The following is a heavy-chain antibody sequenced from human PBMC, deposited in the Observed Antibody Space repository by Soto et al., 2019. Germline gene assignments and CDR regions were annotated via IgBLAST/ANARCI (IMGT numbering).Heavy chain of an antibody. V-gene: IGHV3-48*03. CDR1: GFPFSRYE. D-gene: IGHD3-22*01. CDR2: ISKSGSTK. Sequence: GGSLRLSCAASGFPFSRYEMHWVRQAPGKGLEWISFISKSGSTKYYADSVTGRFTISRDDARNSLFLQMNSLRAEDSAVYFCVRDRFDSSGYCPFDYWGPGTLVTSPQ. J-gene: IGHJ4*02. CDR3: VRDRFDSSGYCPFDY.